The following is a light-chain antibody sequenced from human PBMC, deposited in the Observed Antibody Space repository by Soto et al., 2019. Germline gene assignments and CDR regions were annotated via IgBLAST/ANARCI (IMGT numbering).Light chain of an antibody. J-gene: IGKJ5*01. CDR1: QDVTTN. V-gene: IGKV3-15*01. CDR3: QQYNNWPFS. CDR2: DIS. Sequence: EIVMTQSPATLSVSPGERATLSCRAAQDVTTNFAWYQLKRGQPPRLLIYDISTRATGGPARFSGSGSGTEFTLTISGLQSEDFALYFCQQYNNWPFSFGQGTRLEIK.